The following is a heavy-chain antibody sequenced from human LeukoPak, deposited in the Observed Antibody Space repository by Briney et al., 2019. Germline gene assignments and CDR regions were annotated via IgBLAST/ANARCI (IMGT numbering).Heavy chain of an antibody. CDR1: GFTFDDYA. CDR2: ISWNSGSI. CDR3: ARVHYGYSGYDNFDY. J-gene: IGHJ4*02. Sequence: GRSLRLSCAASGFTFDDYAMHWVRQAPGKGLEWVSGISWNSGSIGYADSVKGRFTISRDNAKNSLYLQMNSLRAEDTAVYYCARVHYGYSGYDNFDYWGQGTLVTVSS. D-gene: IGHD5-12*01. V-gene: IGHV3-9*01.